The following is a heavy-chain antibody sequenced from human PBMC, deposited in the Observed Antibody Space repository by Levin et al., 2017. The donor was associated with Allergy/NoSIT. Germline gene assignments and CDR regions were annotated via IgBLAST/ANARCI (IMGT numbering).Heavy chain of an antibody. J-gene: IGHJ3*02. CDR2: IYPGDSDT. CDR3: ARGYCSGGSCSTTAFDI. Sequence: WASVKVSCKGSGYSFTSYWIGWVRQMPGKGLEWMGIIYPGDSDTRYSPSFQGQVTISADKSISTAYLQWSSLKASDTAMYYCARGYCSGGSCSTTAFDIWGQGTMVTVSS. CDR1: GYSFTSYW. D-gene: IGHD2-15*01. V-gene: IGHV5-51*01.